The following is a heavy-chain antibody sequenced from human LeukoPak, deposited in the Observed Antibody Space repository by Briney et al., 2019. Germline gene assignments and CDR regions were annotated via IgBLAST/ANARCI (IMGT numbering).Heavy chain of an antibody. J-gene: IGHJ4*02. CDR1: GYSISSGYY. V-gene: IGHV4-38-2*02. D-gene: IGHD4-17*01. CDR3: ARSGSSTVTTLDY. Sequence: SETLSLTCTVSGYSISSGYYWGWIRQPPGKGQEWIGSIYHSGSTYYNPSLKSRVTISVDTSENQFSLKLSSVTAADTAVYYCARSGSSTVTTLDYWGQGPLVTVSS. CDR2: IYHSGST.